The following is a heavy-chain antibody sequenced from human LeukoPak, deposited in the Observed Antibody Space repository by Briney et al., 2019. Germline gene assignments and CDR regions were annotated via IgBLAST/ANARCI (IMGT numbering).Heavy chain of an antibody. CDR2: ITAYNGNR. CDR3: ARDNDKVVDH. D-gene: IGHD1-1*01. V-gene: IGHV1-18*01. Sequence: GASVKVSCTTSGYTFSNYGISWVRQAPGQGLEWMGWITAYNGNRLHAQRFQGRITLTTDTSTSTSYMELRSLEYDDTAIYYCARDNDKVVDHWGQGTLVTVSS. J-gene: IGHJ4*01. CDR1: GYTFSNYG.